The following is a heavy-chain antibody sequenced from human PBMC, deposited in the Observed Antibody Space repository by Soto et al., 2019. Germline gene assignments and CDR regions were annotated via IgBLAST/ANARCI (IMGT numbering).Heavy chain of an antibody. CDR1: GFTFGNYW. J-gene: IGHJ6*02. CDR2: IKPDGSDK. V-gene: IGHV3-7*02. D-gene: IGHD5-18*01. Sequence: PGGSLRLSCTGSGFTFGNYWMSWVRQAPGKGLEWVANIKPDGSDKYYEESVKGRFTISRDNAKNSLHLQMNSLSAEDTAVYFCAKTLSGYNYGPSGSYYYGMDVWGQGTTVTVSS. CDR3: AKTLSGYNYGPSGSYYYGMDV.